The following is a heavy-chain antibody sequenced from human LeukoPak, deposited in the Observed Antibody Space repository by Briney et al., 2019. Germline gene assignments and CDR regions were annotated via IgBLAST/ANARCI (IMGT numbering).Heavy chain of an antibody. V-gene: IGHV3-74*01. CDR1: GFTFSNYW. CDR3: AKEIDGFDV. Sequence: GGPLRLSCAASGFTFSNYWMHWVRQAPGMGLVWVSSIRFDGGDTAYAGSAKGRFTISRDNAKNTVYLQMNSLRAEDTAVYYCAKEIDGFDVWGQGTLVTVSS. CDR2: IRFDGGDT. J-gene: IGHJ3*01.